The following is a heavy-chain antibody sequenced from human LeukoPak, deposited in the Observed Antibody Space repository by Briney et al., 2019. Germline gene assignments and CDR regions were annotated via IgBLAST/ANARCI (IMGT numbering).Heavy chain of an antibody. CDR1: GFTFSSYS. CDR2: ISSSSSYI. J-gene: IGHJ4*02. Sequence: PGGSLRLSCAASGFTFSSYSMNWVRQAPGKGLEWVLSISSSSSYIYYADSVKGRFTISRDNAKNSLYLQMNSLRAEDTAVYYCARDRRGYSGYDTFDYWGQGTLVTVSS. V-gene: IGHV3-21*01. CDR3: ARDRRGYSGYDTFDY. D-gene: IGHD5-12*01.